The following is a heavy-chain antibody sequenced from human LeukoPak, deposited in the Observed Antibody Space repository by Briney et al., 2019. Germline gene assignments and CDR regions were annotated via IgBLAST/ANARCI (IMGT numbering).Heavy chain of an antibody. CDR1: GYTFTNYY. CDR2: INPGGGNT. J-gene: IGHJ3*02. D-gene: IGHD3-22*01. V-gene: IGHV1-46*01. CDR3: ASTDSSVHAFDI. Sequence: ASVKVSCKASGYTFTNYYIHWVRQAPGQGLEWMGLINPGGGNTNYAQNFQGRVTMTRDTSASTVYMELSRLRSDDTAVYYCASTDSSVHAFDIWGQGTMVTVSS.